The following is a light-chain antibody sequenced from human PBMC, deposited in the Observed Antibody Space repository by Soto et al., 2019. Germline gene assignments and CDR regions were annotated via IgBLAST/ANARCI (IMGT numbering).Light chain of an antibody. V-gene: IGKV1-5*01. Sequence: DIQMTQSPSTLSASVGDIVTITCRASQSISSWLAWYQQKPGKAPKLLIYDASSLESGVPSRFSGSGSGTEFTLTISSLQPDDFATYYCQQYNSYPYTFGQGPKLEIK. CDR2: DAS. CDR3: QQYNSYPYT. J-gene: IGKJ2*01. CDR1: QSISSW.